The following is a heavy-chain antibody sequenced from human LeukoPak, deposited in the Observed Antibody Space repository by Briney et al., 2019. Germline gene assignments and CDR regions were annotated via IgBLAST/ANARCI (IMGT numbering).Heavy chain of an antibody. CDR2: TYYKSKWHN. J-gene: IGHJ3*02. Sequence: SNSITPAITGDDLSVSSGVCNWVRRTPSKGLEWLGRTYYKSKWHNDYAVSVKSRITISPDTSKNQFSLHLNSVTPEDTAVYYCARDADWGYDAYDIWGQGTMVTVSS. CDR1: GDDLSVSSGV. V-gene: IGHV6-1*01. D-gene: IGHD7-27*01. CDR3: ARDADWGYDAYDI.